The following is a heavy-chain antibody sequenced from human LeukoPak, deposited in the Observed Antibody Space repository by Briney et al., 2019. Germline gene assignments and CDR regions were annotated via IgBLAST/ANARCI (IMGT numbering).Heavy chain of an antibody. Sequence: GGSLRLSCAASGFTFSSYAMHWVRQAPGKGLEYLSAISSNGGSTYYANSVKGRFTISRDNSKNTLYLQMGSLRAEDMAVYYCARDSGSGWTIYYYYGMDVWGQGTTVTVSS. CDR3: ARDSGSGWTIYYYYGMDV. CDR2: ISSNGGST. J-gene: IGHJ6*02. V-gene: IGHV3-64*01. CDR1: GFTFSSYA. D-gene: IGHD6-19*01.